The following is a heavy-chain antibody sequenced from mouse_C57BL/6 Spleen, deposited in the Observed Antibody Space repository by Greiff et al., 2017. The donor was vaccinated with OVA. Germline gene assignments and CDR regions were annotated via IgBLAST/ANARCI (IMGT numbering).Heavy chain of an antibody. D-gene: IGHD1-1*01. CDR1: GYTFTSYW. CDR3: ARTHYYYGSSLYWYFDG. Sequence: QVQLQQPGAELVKPGASVKMSCKASGYTFTSYWINWVKQRPGQGLEWIGDIYPGSGSTNYNEKLKSKATLTVDKSSSTAFMQLSSLNSEDSAVYYCARTHYYYGSSLYWYFDGWGTGTTVTVSS. CDR2: IYPGSGST. J-gene: IGHJ1*03. V-gene: IGHV1-55*01.